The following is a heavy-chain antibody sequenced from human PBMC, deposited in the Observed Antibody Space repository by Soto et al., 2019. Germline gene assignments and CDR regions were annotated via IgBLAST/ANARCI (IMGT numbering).Heavy chain of an antibody. D-gene: IGHD3-9*01. J-gene: IGHJ4*02. V-gene: IGHV3-9*01. Sequence: EVQLVESGGGLVQPGRSLRLSCAASGFTFDDYAMHWVRQAPGKGLEWVSGISWNSGSIGYADSVKGRFTISRDNAKNSLYLQMNSLRAEDTALYYCAKDKAQLLLADILDYWGQGTLVTVSS. CDR1: GFTFDDYA. CDR3: AKDKAQLLLADILDY. CDR2: ISWNSGSI.